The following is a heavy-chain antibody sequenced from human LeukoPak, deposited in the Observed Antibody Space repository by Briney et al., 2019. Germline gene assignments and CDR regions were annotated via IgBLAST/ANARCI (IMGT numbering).Heavy chain of an antibody. V-gene: IGHV3-23*01. CDR1: GFIFSSYG. Sequence: PGGSLRLSCAASGFIFSSYGMSWVRQAPGKGLEWVSGISGSGGSTYCADSVKGRFTISRDNSKNTLYLQMNSLRAEDTAVYYCAKASGGSGSYPTDYWGQGTLVTVSS. CDR3: AKASGGSGSYPTDY. D-gene: IGHD3-10*01. CDR2: ISGSGGST. J-gene: IGHJ4*02.